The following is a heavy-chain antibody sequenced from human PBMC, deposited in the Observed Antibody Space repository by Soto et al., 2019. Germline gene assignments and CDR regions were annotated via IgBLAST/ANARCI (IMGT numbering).Heavy chain of an antibody. CDR1: GGSISSYY. V-gene: IGHV4-4*07. CDR3: AREGSGGKNCYYYYYGMDV. J-gene: IGHJ6*02. Sequence: QVQLQESGPGLVKPSETLSLTCTVSGGSISSYYWSWIRQPAGKGLEWIGRIYTSGSTNYNPSLKSRVTMSVDTSKNQFSLKLSSVTAADTAVYYCAREGSGGKNCYYYYYGMDVWGQGTTVTVSS. D-gene: IGHD1-1*01. CDR2: IYTSGST.